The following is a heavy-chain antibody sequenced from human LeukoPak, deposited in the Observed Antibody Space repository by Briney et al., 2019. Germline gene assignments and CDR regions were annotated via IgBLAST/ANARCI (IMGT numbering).Heavy chain of an antibody. D-gene: IGHD3-9*01. Sequence: GGSLRLSCAASGFTVSSNYMSWVRQAPGKGLEWVSYISSSSSTIYYADSVKGRFTISRDNAKNSLYLQMNSLRAEDTAVYYCARDLPYYDILTGSGGWFDPWGQGTLVTVSS. CDR1: GFTVSSNY. V-gene: IGHV3-48*04. CDR2: ISSSSSTI. J-gene: IGHJ5*02. CDR3: ARDLPYYDILTGSGGWFDP.